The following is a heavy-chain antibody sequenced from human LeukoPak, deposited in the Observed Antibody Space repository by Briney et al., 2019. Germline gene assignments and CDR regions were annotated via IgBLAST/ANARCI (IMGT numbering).Heavy chain of an antibody. V-gene: IGHV1-46*01. CDR3: ARLLGATTSTHFDY. J-gene: IGHJ4*02. CDR2: INPSVGST. Sequence: ASVKVSCKASGYTFTNYYMHWVRQPPGQGLEWMGIINPSVGSTTYAQEFQGRVTMTRDTSTSTVYMELSSLRSEDTAVYYCARLLGATTSTHFDYWGQGTLVTVSS. D-gene: IGHD1-26*01. CDR1: GYTFTNYY.